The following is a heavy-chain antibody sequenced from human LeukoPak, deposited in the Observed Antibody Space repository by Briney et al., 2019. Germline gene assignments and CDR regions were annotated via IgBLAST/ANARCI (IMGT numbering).Heavy chain of an antibody. CDR1: GFTFSSYA. CDR3: AKGELLADY. Sequence: GGSLRLSCAASGFTFSSYAMSWVRQAPGKGLEWVSAMSGSGDSTYYADSVKGRFTISSDNSKSTMYLQMNSLRAEDTAVYYCAKGELLADYWGQGTLVTVSS. V-gene: IGHV3-23*01. CDR2: MSGSGDST. J-gene: IGHJ4*02. D-gene: IGHD1-26*01.